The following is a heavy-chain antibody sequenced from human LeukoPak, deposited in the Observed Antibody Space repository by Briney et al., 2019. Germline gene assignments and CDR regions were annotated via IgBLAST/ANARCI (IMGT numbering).Heavy chain of an antibody. D-gene: IGHD1-26*01. CDR2: ISSSGSTI. Sequence: PGGSLRLSCAASGFTFSDYYMSWIRQAPGKGLEWVSYISSSGSTIYYADSVKGRFTISRDNAKNSVYLQMSSLRVDDTAFYYCARRSVAGATTGYYYDSWGQGTLVTVSS. CDR3: ARRSVAGATTGYYYDS. J-gene: IGHJ4*02. CDR1: GFTFSDYY. V-gene: IGHV3-11*01.